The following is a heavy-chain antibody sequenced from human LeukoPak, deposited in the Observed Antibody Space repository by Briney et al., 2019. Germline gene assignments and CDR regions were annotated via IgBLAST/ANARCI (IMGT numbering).Heavy chain of an antibody. J-gene: IGHJ4*02. CDR3: ASAMGEENFDY. CDR2: ISAYNGNT. V-gene: IGHV1-18*01. CDR1: GYTFTSYG. D-gene: IGHD3-16*01. Sequence: ASVKVSCKASGYTFTSYGISWVRQAPGQGLEWMGWISAYNGNTNYAQKLQGRVTMTRDTSTSTVYMELSSLRSEDTAVYYCASAMGEENFDYWGQGTLVTVSS.